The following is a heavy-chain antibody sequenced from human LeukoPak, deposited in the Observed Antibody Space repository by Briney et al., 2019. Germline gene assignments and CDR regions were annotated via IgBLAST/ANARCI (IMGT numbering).Heavy chain of an antibody. CDR3: ARAYYDYVWGSYRYTGVWFDP. V-gene: IGHV4-39*07. D-gene: IGHD3-16*02. Sequence: PSETLSLTCTVSGGSISSSSYYWGWIRQPPGKGLEWIGSIYYSGSTYYNPSLKSRVTISVDTSKNQFSLKLSSVTAADTAVYYCARAYYDYVWGSYRYTGVWFDPWGQGTLVTVSS. CDR1: GGSISSSSYY. J-gene: IGHJ5*02. CDR2: IYYSGST.